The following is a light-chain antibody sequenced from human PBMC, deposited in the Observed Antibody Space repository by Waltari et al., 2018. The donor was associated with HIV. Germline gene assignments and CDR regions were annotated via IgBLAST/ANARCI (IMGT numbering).Light chain of an antibody. J-gene: IGKJ1*01. CDR2: GAS. Sequence: EIVLTQSPGTLSLSPGERATLSCRASQSVNSNYLAWYQQKPGQAPRLLIYGASSRATGIPNRFSCSGSGTDFTLTVSRLEPEDSAVYYCQQYGTSPRTFGRGTKVEI. CDR3: QQYGTSPRT. V-gene: IGKV3-20*01. CDR1: QSVNSNY.